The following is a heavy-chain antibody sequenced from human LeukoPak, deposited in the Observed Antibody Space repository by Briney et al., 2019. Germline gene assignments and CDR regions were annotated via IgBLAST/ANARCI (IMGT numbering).Heavy chain of an antibody. CDR1: GFTFSSYS. CDR3: GRHIYPWKYADGFDI. J-gene: IGHJ3*02. CDR2: ISSSSSYI. V-gene: IGHV3-21*01. D-gene: IGHD1-7*01. Sequence: PGGSLRLSCAASGFTFSSYSMNWVRQAPGKGLEWVSSISSSSSYIYYADSVKGRFTISRDNAKNSLYLQMNSLRAEDTAVYYCGRHIYPWKYADGFDIWGQGTMVTVSS.